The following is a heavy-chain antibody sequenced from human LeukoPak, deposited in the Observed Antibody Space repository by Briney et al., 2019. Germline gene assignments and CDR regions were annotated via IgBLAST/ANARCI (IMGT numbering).Heavy chain of an antibody. CDR3: ARRWYCRGGSCLFDP. D-gene: IGHD2-15*01. V-gene: IGHV1-18*01. J-gene: IGHJ5*02. Sequence: GASVKVSCKASGYTFTSYGISWVRQAPGQGLEWMGWISAYNGNTNYAQKLQGRVTMTTDTSTSTAYMELRSLRSDDTAVYYCARRWYCRGGSCLFDPWGQGTLVTVSS. CDR1: GYTFTSYG. CDR2: ISAYNGNT.